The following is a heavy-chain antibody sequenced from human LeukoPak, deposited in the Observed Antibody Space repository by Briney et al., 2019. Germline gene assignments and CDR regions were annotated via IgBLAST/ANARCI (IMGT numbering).Heavy chain of an antibody. CDR3: AKAGSYYRFIPYYFDY. CDR1: GFTFSSYA. D-gene: IGHD1-26*01. V-gene: IGHV3-23*01. CDR2: ISGSGGST. Sequence: PGGSLRLSCAASGFTFSSYAMSWVRQAPGKGLEWVSAISGSGGSTYYADSVKGRFTISRDNSKNTLYLQMNSLRAEDTAVYYCAKAGSYYRFIPYYFDYWGQGTLVTVSS. J-gene: IGHJ4*02.